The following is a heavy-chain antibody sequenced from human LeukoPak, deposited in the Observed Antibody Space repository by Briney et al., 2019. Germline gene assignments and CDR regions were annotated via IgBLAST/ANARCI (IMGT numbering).Heavy chain of an antibody. Sequence: ASVKVSCKASGYTFTSYYMHWVRQAPRQGLEWMGIINPSGGSTSYAQKFQGRVTMTRDTSTSTVYMELSSLRSEDTAVYYCARGLGRSSSTSWSELYYFDYWGQGTLVTVSS. J-gene: IGHJ4*02. CDR1: GYTFTSYY. CDR2: INPSGGST. V-gene: IGHV1-46*01. D-gene: IGHD2-2*01. CDR3: ARGLGRSSSTSWSELYYFDY.